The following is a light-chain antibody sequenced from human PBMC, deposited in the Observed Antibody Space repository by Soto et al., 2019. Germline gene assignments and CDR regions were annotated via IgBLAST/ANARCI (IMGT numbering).Light chain of an antibody. CDR1: QSISDY. CDR2: DAS. CDR3: QQYNNWPPYT. J-gene: IGKJ2*01. Sequence: EVVLTQSPATLSLSPGERATLSCRASQSISDYLGWYQQKPGQAPRLLIYDASNRATGIPARFSGSGSGTDFTLTISSLEPEDFAVYYCQQYNNWPPYTFGQGTKLEIK. V-gene: IGKV3-11*01.